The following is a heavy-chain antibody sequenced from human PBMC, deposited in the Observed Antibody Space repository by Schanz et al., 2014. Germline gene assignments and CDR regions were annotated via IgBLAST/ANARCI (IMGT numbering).Heavy chain of an antibody. Sequence: EVQLLESGGGLVQPGGSLRLSCAVSGFTVSSNHMSWVRQAPGKGLEWVSALSGSGGSTYYADSVKGRFTISRDNSRNTLYLQMNSLRTEDTAVYYCASPSGYSDYGTYFDFWGQGTLVTVSS. CDR2: LSGSGGST. CDR3: ASPSGYSDYGTYFDF. CDR1: GFTVSSNH. J-gene: IGHJ4*02. D-gene: IGHD5-12*01. V-gene: IGHV3-23*01.